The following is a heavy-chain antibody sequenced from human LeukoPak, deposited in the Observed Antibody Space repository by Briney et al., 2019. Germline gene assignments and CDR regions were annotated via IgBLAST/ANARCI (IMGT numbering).Heavy chain of an antibody. D-gene: IGHD6-13*01. CDR2: ISGSGGST. J-gene: IGHJ6*02. V-gene: IGHV3-23*01. Sequence: GGSLRLSCAASGFTFSSYAMSWVRQAPGKGLEGVSAISGSGGSTYYADSVKGRFTISRDNAKNSLYLQMNSLRAEDTALYYCAKGASIAAAGPLVGPYYYYYGMDVWGQGTTVTVSS. CDR1: GFTFSSYA. CDR3: AKGASIAAAGPLVGPYYYYYGMDV.